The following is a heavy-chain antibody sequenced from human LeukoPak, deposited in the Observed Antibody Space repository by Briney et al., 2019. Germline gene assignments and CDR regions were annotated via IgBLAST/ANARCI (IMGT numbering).Heavy chain of an antibody. CDR1: GYTFTGYY. V-gene: IGHV1-2*02. CDR3: ARSPVLRYFDWLFTGWFDP. D-gene: IGHD3-9*01. Sequence: ASVKVSCKASGYTFTGYYLHWVRQAPGQGPEWMGWINPNSGDTKYVQKFQGRVIMTSDTSISTAYMELSRLRSDDTAVYYCARSPVLRYFDWLFTGWFDPWSQGTLVTVSS. J-gene: IGHJ5*02. CDR2: INPNSGDT.